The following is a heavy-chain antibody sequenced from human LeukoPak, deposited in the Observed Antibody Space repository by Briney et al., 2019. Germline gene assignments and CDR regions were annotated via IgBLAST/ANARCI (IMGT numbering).Heavy chain of an antibody. J-gene: IGHJ4*02. CDR1: GFTFSSYW. CDR3: ARGEQECSSTSCYAYGY. D-gene: IGHD2-2*01. Sequence: GGSLRLSCAASGFTFSSYWMSWVRQAPGKGLEWVANIKQDGSEKYYVDSVKGRFTISRDNAKSSLYLQMNSLRAEDTAVYYCARGEQECSSTSCYAYGYWGQGTLVTVSS. V-gene: IGHV3-7*03. CDR2: IKQDGSEK.